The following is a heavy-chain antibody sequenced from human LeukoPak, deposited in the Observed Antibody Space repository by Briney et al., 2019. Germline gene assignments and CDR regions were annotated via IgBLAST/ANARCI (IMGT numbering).Heavy chain of an antibody. CDR1: GYPFTTYW. Sequence: GESPKISCKGSGYPFTTYWIAWVRQMPGKGPEWMGIIYPGDSDTRYSPSFQGQVTISADKSISTAYLQWNNLKASDTAMYYCARIGAYYYHYMDVWGKGTTVTVSS. V-gene: IGHV5-51*01. J-gene: IGHJ6*03. CDR3: ARIGAYYYHYMDV. CDR2: IYPGDSDT.